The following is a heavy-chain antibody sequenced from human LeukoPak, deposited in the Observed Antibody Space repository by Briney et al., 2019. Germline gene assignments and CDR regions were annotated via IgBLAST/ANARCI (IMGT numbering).Heavy chain of an antibody. Sequence: SETLSLTCTVSGGSISSYYWSWIRQPAGKGLEWIGRIYTSGSTNYNPSLKSRVTMSVDTSKNQFSLKLSSVTAADTAVYYCARVWDYDSSGYYYGEDNWFDPWGQGTLVTVSS. CDR1: GGSISSYY. CDR2: IYTSGST. D-gene: IGHD3-22*01. V-gene: IGHV4-4*07. J-gene: IGHJ5*02. CDR3: ARVWDYDSSGYYYGEDNWFDP.